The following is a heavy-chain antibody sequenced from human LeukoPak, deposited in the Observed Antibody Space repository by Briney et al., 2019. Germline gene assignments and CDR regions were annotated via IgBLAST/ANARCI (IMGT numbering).Heavy chain of an antibody. CDR3: AKGRAAAVPDY. Sequence: PGRSLRLSCAASGFTFSSYGMHWVRQAPGKGLEWVAVISYDGSNKYYADSVKGRFTISRDNSKNTLYLQMNSLRAEDTAVYYCAKGRAAAVPDYWGQGTLVTVSS. CDR1: GFTFSSYG. D-gene: IGHD6-13*01. V-gene: IGHV3-30*18. J-gene: IGHJ4*02. CDR2: ISYDGSNK.